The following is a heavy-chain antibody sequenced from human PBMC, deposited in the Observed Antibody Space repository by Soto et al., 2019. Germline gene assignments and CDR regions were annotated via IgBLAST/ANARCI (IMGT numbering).Heavy chain of an antibody. CDR2: MNPNSANT. V-gene: IGHV1-8*01. CDR1: GYTFTNYD. CDR3: ARMETSGSLNCLDP. D-gene: IGHD1-1*01. J-gene: IGHJ5*02. Sequence: ASVKVSCKASGYTFTNYDISWVRQATGQGLEWMGWMNPNSANTGYAQKFQGRVSMTRDTSINTAYMELSSLRSEDTAVYYCARMETSGSLNCLDPWGQGTLVTVYS.